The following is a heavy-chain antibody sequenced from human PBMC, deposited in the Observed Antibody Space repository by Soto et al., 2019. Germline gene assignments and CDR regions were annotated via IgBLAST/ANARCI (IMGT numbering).Heavy chain of an antibody. J-gene: IGHJ6*02. D-gene: IGHD3-3*01. CDR2: IYYSGST. Sequence: SETLSLTCTVSGGSISSSSYYWGWIRQPPGKGLEWIGSIYYSGSTYYNPSLKSRVTISVDTSKNQFSLKLSSVTAADTAVYYCARSYDFWSGYYIHYYYGMDVWGQGTTVTVSS. CDR1: GGSISSSSYY. CDR3: ARSYDFWSGYYIHYYYGMDV. V-gene: IGHV4-39*01.